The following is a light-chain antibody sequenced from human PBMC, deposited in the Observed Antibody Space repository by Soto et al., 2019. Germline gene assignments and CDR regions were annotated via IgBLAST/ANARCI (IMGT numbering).Light chain of an antibody. Sequence: GDRVSITCRASQSIRSHLNWFQHKPGKAPKVLIYGASSLQGGVPSRFSGSGSGTDFTLTIKSLQPEDFAAYYCQQSFSSPFTFGPGTKVDVK. CDR3: QQSFSSPFT. CDR1: QSIRSH. V-gene: IGKV1-39*01. CDR2: GAS. J-gene: IGKJ3*01.